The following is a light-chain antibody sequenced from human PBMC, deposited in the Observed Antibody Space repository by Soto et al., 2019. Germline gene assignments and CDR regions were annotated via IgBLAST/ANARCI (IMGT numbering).Light chain of an antibody. J-gene: IGKJ4*01. CDR3: QNSRSSAIS. CDR2: DAS. V-gene: IGKV1-13*02. Sequence: AIQLTQSPSSLSASVGDRVSITCRASQGIGSALAWYQLKPGAAPALLIYDASTLESGVPSRFSGSRSGADFTLTISSLQPEDFATYYCQNSRSSAISFGGGTKVDIK. CDR1: QGIGSA.